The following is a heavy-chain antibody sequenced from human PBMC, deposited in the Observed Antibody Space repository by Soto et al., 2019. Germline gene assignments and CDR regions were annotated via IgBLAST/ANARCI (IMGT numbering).Heavy chain of an antibody. J-gene: IGHJ5*02. CDR3: AHSAAWFDP. Sequence: QITLKESGPTLVKPTQTLTLTCTFSGFSLSISGVAVGWVRQPPGKALEWLALIYWDDGKRYNTSLKSRLTITKDTSKNQVVLTMTNNDPVDTATYYCAHSAAWFDPWGQGTLVTVSS. CDR1: GFSLSISGVA. D-gene: IGHD6-25*01. CDR2: IYWDDGK. V-gene: IGHV2-5*02.